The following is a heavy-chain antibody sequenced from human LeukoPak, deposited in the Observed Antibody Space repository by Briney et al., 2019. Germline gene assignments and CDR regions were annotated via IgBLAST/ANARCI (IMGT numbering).Heavy chain of an antibody. CDR2: INPNSGGT. J-gene: IGHJ4*02. CDR3: ARGSRYSSGWHIGY. CDR1: GYTFTGYY. D-gene: IGHD6-19*01. V-gene: IGHV1-2*06. Sequence: ASVKVSCKASGYTFTGYYMHWVRQAPGQGVECMGRINPNSGGTNYAQKFQGRVTMTRDTSISTAYMELSRLRSDDTAVYYCARGSRYSSGWHIGYWGQGTLVTVSS.